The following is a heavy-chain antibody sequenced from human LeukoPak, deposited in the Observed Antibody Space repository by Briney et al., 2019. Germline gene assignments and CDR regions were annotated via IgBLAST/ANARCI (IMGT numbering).Heavy chain of an antibody. V-gene: IGHV3-7*01. D-gene: IGHD1-26*01. CDR3: AKSVGATGYHFCNMDV. CDR2: IKYDGDEE. Sequence: GGSLRLSCAASGFTFRDYWMSWMRQAPGKGLEWVANIKYDGDEEYYVDSVKGRFIISRDNAKNSLYLQLNSLRVEDTAVYYCAKSVGATGYHFCNMDVWGQGTTVTVSS. CDR1: GFTFRDYW. J-gene: IGHJ6*02.